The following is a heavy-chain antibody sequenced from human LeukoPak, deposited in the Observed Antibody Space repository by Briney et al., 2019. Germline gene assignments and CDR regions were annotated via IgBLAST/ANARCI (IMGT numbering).Heavy chain of an antibody. V-gene: IGHV3-23*01. Sequence: PGGSLRLSCAASGFTFSSYAMSWVRQAPGKGLEWVSAISGSGGSTYYADSVKGRFTISRDNAKNSLYLQMNSLRAEDTAVYYCASSHDSSGAFDYWGQGTLVTVSS. CDR2: ISGSGGST. CDR3: ASSHDSSGAFDY. J-gene: IGHJ4*02. D-gene: IGHD3-22*01. CDR1: GFTFSSYA.